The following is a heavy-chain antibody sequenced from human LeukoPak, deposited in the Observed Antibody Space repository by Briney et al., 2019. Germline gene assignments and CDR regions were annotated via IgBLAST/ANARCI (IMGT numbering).Heavy chain of an antibody. CDR2: IGGSGAST. V-gene: IGHV3-23*01. D-gene: IGHD2-15*01. J-gene: IGHJ3*02. CDR3: VRSNIVVVAAAGDI. CDR1: GFTFSSYA. Sequence: PGGSLRLSCAPSGFTFSSYAMTWVRQAPGKGLGWVASIGGSGASTYFADTLKGRFTVSRDDSKNTFYLQLNSLRDEDTAIYYCVRSNIVVVAAAGDIWGQGTLVTVSS.